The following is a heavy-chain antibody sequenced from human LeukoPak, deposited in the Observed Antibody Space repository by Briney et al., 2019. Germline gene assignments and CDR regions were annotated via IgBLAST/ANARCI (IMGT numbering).Heavy chain of an antibody. CDR3: ASSVPLGANWYFDL. CDR2: IYYSGST. J-gene: IGHJ2*01. CDR1: GGSISSSSYY. D-gene: IGHD4-17*01. Sequence: SETLSLTCTVSGGSISSSSYYWGWIRQPPGKGLEWIGSIYYSGSTYYNPSLKSRVTISVDTSKNQFSLKLSSVTAADTAVYYCASSVPLGANWYFDLWGRGTLVTVSS. V-gene: IGHV4-39*01.